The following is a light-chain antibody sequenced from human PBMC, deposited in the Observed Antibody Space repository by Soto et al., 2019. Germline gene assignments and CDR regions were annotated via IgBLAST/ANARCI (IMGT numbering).Light chain of an antibody. Sequence: IVLTQSPATLSLSPGERATLSCRASQSVSSYLAWYQQKPGQAPRLLIYDASNRATGIPARFSGSGSGTAFTLTIRSLEPEDFAVYYCQQRSNWPTFGQGTKV. CDR3: QQRSNWPT. J-gene: IGKJ1*01. V-gene: IGKV3-11*01. CDR1: QSVSSY. CDR2: DAS.